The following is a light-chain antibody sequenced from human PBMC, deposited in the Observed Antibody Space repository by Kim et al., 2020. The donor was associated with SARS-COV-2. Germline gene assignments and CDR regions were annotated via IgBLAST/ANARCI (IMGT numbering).Light chain of an antibody. CDR3: ASWHDSLNGPV. CDR2: GND. J-gene: IGLJ2*01. CDR1: TSTIGNNP. Sequence: ELTQPPSASGTPGQRVTIPCSGSTSTIGNNPVQWYQQLPGAAPKLLIYGNDQRPSGVPDRFSASKYGTSASLAIGGLQSEDEADYFCASWHDSLNGPVFGGGTQLTVL. V-gene: IGLV1-44*01.